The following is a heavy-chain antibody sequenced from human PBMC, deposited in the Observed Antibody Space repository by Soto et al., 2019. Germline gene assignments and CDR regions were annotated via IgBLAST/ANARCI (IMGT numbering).Heavy chain of an antibody. CDR2: INSDGSIT. J-gene: IGHJ4*02. CDR3: VRYPRSVGGSYRPDY. Sequence: GVLRLSCAASGFTFSSYWMHWVRQVPEKGLVWVSRINSDGSITNYADAVKGRFTISRDNVKNTLYLQMNSLRAEDTAVYYCVRYPRSVGGSYRPDYWGQGTLVTVSP. V-gene: IGHV3-74*01. D-gene: IGHD3-16*02. CDR1: GFTFSSYW.